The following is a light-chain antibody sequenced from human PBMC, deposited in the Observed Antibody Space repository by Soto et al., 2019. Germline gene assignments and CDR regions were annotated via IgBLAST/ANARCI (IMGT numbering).Light chain of an antibody. Sequence: DIVMTHSPDSLAVSLGERATINCKSSQSVLYSSNNKNYLAWYQQKPGQPPKLLIYWASTRESGVPDRLSGSGSGTDFTLTISSLQAEDVAVYYCQQYYSGLIFGVGTKVEIK. CDR2: WAS. CDR1: QSVLYSSNNKNY. V-gene: IGKV4-1*01. J-gene: IGKJ4*01. CDR3: QQYYSGLI.